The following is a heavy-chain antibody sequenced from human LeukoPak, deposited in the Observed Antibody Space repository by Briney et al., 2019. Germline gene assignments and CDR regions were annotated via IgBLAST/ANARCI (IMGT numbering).Heavy chain of an antibody. CDR1: GFTFRSYA. CDR2: ISGSGGST. Sequence: PGGSLILSCADSGFTFRSYAMSWVRQAPGKGLEWVSAISGSGGSTYYADSVKGRFTISRDNAKNSLYLQMNSLRAEDTAVYYCARDRGLMGGPDYWGQGTLVTVSS. D-gene: IGHD1-26*01. V-gene: IGHV3-23*01. J-gene: IGHJ4*02. CDR3: ARDRGLMGGPDY.